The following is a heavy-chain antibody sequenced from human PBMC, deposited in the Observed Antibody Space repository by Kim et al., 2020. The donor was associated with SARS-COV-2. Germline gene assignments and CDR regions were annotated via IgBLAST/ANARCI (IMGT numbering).Heavy chain of an antibody. J-gene: IGHJ6*02. CDR3: ARASDPGLGMVRGGCPGSYYYGMDV. CDR2: INHSGST. Sequence: SETLSLTCAVYGGSFSGYYWSWIRQPPGKGLEWIGEINHSGSTNYNPSLKSRVTISVDTSKNQFSLKLSSVNAADPAVYYCARASDPGLGMVRGGCPGSYYYGMDVWGQGTTVTVSS. D-gene: IGHD3-10*01. CDR1: GGSFSGYY. V-gene: IGHV4-34*01.